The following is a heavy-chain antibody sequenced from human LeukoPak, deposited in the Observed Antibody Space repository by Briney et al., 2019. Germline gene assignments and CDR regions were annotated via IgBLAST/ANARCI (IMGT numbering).Heavy chain of an antibody. CDR3: ARDGYSSSWYGLHKWFDP. CDR2: ISAYNGNT. D-gene: IGHD6-13*01. CDR1: GGTFSSYA. V-gene: IGHV1-18*01. J-gene: IGHJ5*02. Sequence: GASVKVSCKASGGTFSSYAISWVRQAPGQGLEWMGWISAYNGNTNYAQKLQGRVTMTTDTSTSTAYMELRSLRSDDTAVYYCARDGYSSSWYGLHKWFDPWGQGTLVTVSS.